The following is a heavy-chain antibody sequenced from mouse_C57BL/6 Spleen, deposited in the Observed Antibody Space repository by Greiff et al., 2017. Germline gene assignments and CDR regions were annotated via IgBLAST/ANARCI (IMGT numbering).Heavy chain of an antibody. CDR3: ARHAPYDYDVWFAY. V-gene: IGHV5-6*01. D-gene: IGHD2-4*01. CDR1: GFTFSSYG. J-gene: IGHJ3*01. Sequence: EVQLQESGGDLVKPGGSLKLSCAASGFTFSSYGMSWVRQTPDKRLEWVATISSGGSYTYYPDSVKGRFTISRDNAKNTLYLQMSSLKSEDTAMYYCARHAPYDYDVWFAYWGQGTLVTVSA. CDR2: ISSGGSYT.